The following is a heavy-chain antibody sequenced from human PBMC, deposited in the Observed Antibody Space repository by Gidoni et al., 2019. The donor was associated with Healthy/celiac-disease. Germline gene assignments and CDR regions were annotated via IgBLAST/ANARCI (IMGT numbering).Heavy chain of an antibody. V-gene: IGHV4-34*01. J-gene: IGHJ3*02. D-gene: IGHD3-22*01. CDR2: INHSGST. Sequence: QVQLQQWGAGLLTPSETLSLTCAVYGGSFSGYYWSWIRQPPGKGLEWIGEINHSGSTTYNPSLKSRVTISVDTSKIQFSLKLSSVTAADTAVYYCARALYYYDSSGSAGDAFDIWGQGTMVTVSS. CDR3: ARALYYYDSSGSAGDAFDI. CDR1: GGSFSGYY.